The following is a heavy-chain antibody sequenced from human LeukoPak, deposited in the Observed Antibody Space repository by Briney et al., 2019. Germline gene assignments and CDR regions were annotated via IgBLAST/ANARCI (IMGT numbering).Heavy chain of an antibody. Sequence: GASVKVSCKASGYTFTSYDINWVRQATGQGLEWMGWMNPNSGNTGYAQKFQGRVTMTRNTSISTAYMELSSLRSEDTAVYYCARVWFGDQVGGMDVWGQGTTVTVSS. CDR2: MNPNSGNT. D-gene: IGHD3-10*01. CDR3: ARVWFGDQVGGMDV. J-gene: IGHJ6*02. CDR1: GYTFTSYD. V-gene: IGHV1-8*01.